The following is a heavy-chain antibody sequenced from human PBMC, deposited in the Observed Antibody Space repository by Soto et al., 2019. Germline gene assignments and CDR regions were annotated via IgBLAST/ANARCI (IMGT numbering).Heavy chain of an antibody. CDR1: GFTFSSYA. V-gene: IGHV3-7*03. D-gene: IGHD3-22*01. Sequence: PGGSLRLSCAASGFTFSSYAMSWVRQAPGKGLEWVANINPDGGQKWYVDSVKGRFTISRDNAKNSLYLQMNSLRVDDTAVYYCARGDYYDTSGPSSDVFDIWGHGTMVTVSS. CDR3: ARGDYYDTSGPSSDVFDI. J-gene: IGHJ3*02. CDR2: INPDGGQK.